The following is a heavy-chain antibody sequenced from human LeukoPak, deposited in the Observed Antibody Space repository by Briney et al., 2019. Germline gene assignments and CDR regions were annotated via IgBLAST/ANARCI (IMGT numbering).Heavy chain of an antibody. Sequence: GASVKVSCKASGYTFTNNYLHWVRQAPGQGLELMGLINPNSGGTNYAQKFQGWVTMTRDTSISTAYMELSRLRSDDTAVYYCARGGEYSSSWYWFDPWGQGTLVTVSS. D-gene: IGHD6-13*01. J-gene: IGHJ5*02. CDR2: INPNSGGT. CDR3: ARGGEYSSSWYWFDP. CDR1: GYTFTNNY. V-gene: IGHV1-2*04.